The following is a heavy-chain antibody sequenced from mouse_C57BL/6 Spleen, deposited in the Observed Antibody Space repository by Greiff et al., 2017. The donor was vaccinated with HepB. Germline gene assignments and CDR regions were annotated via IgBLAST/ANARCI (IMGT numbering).Heavy chain of an antibody. CDR2: INPNNGGT. D-gene: IGHD1-1*01. J-gene: IGHJ2*01. V-gene: IGHV1-26*01. CDR1: GYTFTDYY. CDR3: ARDFITTA. Sequence: VQLQQSGPELVKPGASVKISCKASGYTFTDYYMNWVKQSHGKSLEWIGDINPNNGGTSYNQKFKGKATLTVDKSSSTAYMELRSLTSEDSAVYYCARDFITTAWGQGTTLTVSS.